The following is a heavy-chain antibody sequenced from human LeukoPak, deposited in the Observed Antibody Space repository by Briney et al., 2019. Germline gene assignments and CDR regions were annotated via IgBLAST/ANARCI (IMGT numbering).Heavy chain of an antibody. V-gene: IGHV1-18*01. Sequence: ASVKVSCKASGYTFTSYGISWVRQAPGQGVEWMGWISAYNGNTNYAQKLQGRVTMTTDTSTSTAYIELRSLRSDDTAVYYCARALVVAATQGLDPWGQGTLVTVSS. J-gene: IGHJ5*02. CDR2: ISAYNGNT. CDR1: GYTFTSYG. CDR3: ARALVVAATQGLDP. D-gene: IGHD2-15*01.